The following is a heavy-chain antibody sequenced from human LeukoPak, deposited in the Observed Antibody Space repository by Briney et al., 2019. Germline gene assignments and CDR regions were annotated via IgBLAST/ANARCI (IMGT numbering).Heavy chain of an antibody. Sequence: GGSLRLSCAASGFTFSSYWMSWVRQAPGKGLEWVANIKQDGSEKYHVDSVKGRFTISRDNAKNSLYLQMNSLRAEDTAVYYCARGQLVDAFDIWGQGTMVTVSS. V-gene: IGHV3-7*01. CDR3: ARGQLVDAFDI. J-gene: IGHJ3*02. D-gene: IGHD6-13*01. CDR1: GFTFSSYW. CDR2: IKQDGSEK.